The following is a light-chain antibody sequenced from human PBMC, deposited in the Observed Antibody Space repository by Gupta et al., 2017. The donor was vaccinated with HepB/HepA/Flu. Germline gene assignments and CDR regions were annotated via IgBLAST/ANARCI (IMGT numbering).Light chain of an antibody. CDR3: CSYASGSSYV. CDR1: SSDVGGYNY. Sequence: QSALTQPASVSGSPGQSNTISCTGTSSDVGGYNYVSSSQQHPDKAPKLIIYHVSTRPSGASNRFSGSKSGNTASMTISGLQADDEADYYCCSYASGSSYVVGTGTKVTVL. J-gene: IGLJ1*01. CDR2: HVS. V-gene: IGLV2-14*01.